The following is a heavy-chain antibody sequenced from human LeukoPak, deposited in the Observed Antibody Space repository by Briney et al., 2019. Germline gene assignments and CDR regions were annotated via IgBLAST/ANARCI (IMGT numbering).Heavy chain of an antibody. CDR3: ASRGYPNLEY. J-gene: IGHJ4*02. CDR2: INPNSGGT. V-gene: IGHV1-2*02. CDR1: GYTFTGYY. D-gene: IGHD1-14*01. Sequence: ASVKVSCKASGYTFTGYYMHWVRQAPGQGLEWMGWINPNSGGTNYAQNFQGRVTMTRDTSISTAYMDLSRLTSDDTAVYYCASRGYPNLEYWGQGTLVTVSS.